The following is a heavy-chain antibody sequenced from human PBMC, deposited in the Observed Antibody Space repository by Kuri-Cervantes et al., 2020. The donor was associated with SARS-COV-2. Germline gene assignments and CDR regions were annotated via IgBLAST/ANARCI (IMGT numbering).Heavy chain of an antibody. D-gene: IGHD3-22*01. CDR1: GFTFSDYN. J-gene: IGHJ4*02. CDR3: ARDYYDSKSY. V-gene: IGHV3-48*01. Sequence: GESLKISCAASGFTFSDYNMNWVRQAPRKGLEWVSYISSSRTTIYYADSVKGRFTISRDNAKNSLYLQMNSLRAEDTAVYYCARDYYDSKSYWGQGTLVTVSS. CDR2: ISSSRTTI.